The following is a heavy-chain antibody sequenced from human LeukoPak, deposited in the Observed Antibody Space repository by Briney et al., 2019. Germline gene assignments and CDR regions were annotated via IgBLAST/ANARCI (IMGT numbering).Heavy chain of an antibody. CDR1: GFTFTSYD. CDR3: ARDTGKSGSYLDY. V-gene: IGHV1-8*01. J-gene: IGHJ4*02. D-gene: IGHD1-26*01. CDR2: MNPISGSR. Sequence: ASVKVSCKASGFTFTSYDINWVRQATGQGLEWMGWMNPISGSRGYAQKLQGRVTMTTDTSTSTAYMELRSLRSDDTAVYYCARDTGKSGSYLDYWGQGTLVTASS.